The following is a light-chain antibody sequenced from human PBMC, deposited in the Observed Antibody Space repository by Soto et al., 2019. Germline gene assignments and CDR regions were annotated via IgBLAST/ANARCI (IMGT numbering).Light chain of an antibody. CDR2: KAS. CDR1: QSINNW. V-gene: IGKV1-5*03. J-gene: IGKJ5*01. Sequence: DIQMTQSPSTLSASVGDRVTITCRASQSINNWLAWYQQKPGRAPKLLIYKASSLESGVPSRFSGSGSGTEFTLTISSLQPDDFATYYCQQYGSYPITFGQGTRLEIK. CDR3: QQYGSYPIT.